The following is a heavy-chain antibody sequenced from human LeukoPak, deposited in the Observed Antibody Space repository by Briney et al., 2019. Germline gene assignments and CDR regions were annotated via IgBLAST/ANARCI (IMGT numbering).Heavy chain of an antibody. J-gene: IGHJ5*02. CDR1: GFTFSSYE. V-gene: IGHV3-48*03. CDR3: ARGVLRGFDP. Sequence: PGGSLRLSRAASGFTFSSYEMNWVRQAPGKGLEWVSYISSSGSTIYYADSVKGRFTISRDNAKNSLYLQMNSLRAEDTAVYYCARGVLRGFDPWGQGTLVTVSS. CDR2: ISSSGSTI. D-gene: IGHD4-17*01.